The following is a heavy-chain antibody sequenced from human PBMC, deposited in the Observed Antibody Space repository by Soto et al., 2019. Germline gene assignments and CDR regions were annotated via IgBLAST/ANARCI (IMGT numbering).Heavy chain of an antibody. Sequence: GGSLRLSCAASGFTFSSYAMSWVRQAPGKGLEWVSAISGSGGSTYYADSVKGRFTISRDNSKNTLYLQMNSLRAEDTAVYYCAKGGTALRYYYGSGSFYMDVWGKGTTVTVSS. CDR2: ISGSGGST. V-gene: IGHV3-23*01. D-gene: IGHD3-10*01. CDR3: AKGGTALRYYYGSGSFYMDV. J-gene: IGHJ6*03. CDR1: GFTFSSYA.